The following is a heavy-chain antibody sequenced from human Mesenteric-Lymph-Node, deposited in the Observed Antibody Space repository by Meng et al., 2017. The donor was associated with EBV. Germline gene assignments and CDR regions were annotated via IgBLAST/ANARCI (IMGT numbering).Heavy chain of an antibody. CDR3: ARVDYYDSSSLFDP. V-gene: IGHV4-4*02. CDR2: IYHSGST. CDR1: GGSISSTNW. Sequence: GQLQDSGPGRVKPSGTLSLTGAVSGGSISSTNWWSWVRQPPGKGLEWIGEIYHSGSTNYNPSLKSRVTISLDKSKNQFSLKLSSVTAADTAVYYCARVDYYDSSSLFDPWGQGTLVTVSS. D-gene: IGHD3-22*01. J-gene: IGHJ5*02.